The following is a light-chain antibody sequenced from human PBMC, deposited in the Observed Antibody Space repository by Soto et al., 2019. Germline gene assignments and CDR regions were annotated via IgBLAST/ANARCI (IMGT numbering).Light chain of an antibody. J-gene: IGKJ5*01. CDR2: DAS. V-gene: IGKV3-11*01. Sequence: EIVLTQSPGTLSFSPGQRATLSCRASQSVSSYLLWYQQKPGQAPRLLIYDASNRAAGIPARFSGSGSGTDFTLTISSLEPEDFAVYYCQHRMNWPLTFGQGTRLEIK. CDR3: QHRMNWPLT. CDR1: QSVSSY.